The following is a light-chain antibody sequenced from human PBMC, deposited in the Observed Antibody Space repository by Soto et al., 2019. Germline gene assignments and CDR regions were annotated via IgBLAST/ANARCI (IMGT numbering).Light chain of an antibody. CDR1: QSVSSSY. CDR2: GAS. V-gene: IGKV3-20*01. Sequence: EIVLTQSPGTLSLSTGERATLSCRASQSVSSSYLAWYQQKPGQAPRLLIYGASSRATGIPDRFSGSGSGKDFTLTISRLEPEDFAVYYCQQYQTFGQGTKVDIK. CDR3: QQYQT. J-gene: IGKJ1*01.